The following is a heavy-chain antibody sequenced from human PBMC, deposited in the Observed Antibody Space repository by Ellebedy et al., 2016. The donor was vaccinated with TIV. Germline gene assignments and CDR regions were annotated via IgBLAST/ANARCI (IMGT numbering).Heavy chain of an antibody. D-gene: IGHD1-14*01. CDR3: ARGRGINGTTHHFGFDP. CDR1: GGSVSRYF. V-gene: IGHV4-4*07. Sequence: SETLSLXXTVSGGSVSRYFWSWIRQPAGKGLEWLGRIYTTGGVDYNPSLKGRITMSIDTSKNQLSLRLTSVTAADTAVYYCARGRGINGTTHHFGFDPWGQGTLVTVSS. J-gene: IGHJ5*02. CDR2: IYTTGGV.